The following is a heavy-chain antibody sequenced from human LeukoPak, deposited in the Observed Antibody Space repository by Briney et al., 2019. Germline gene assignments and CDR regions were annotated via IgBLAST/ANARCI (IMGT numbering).Heavy chain of an antibody. Sequence: ASVKVSCKASGYTFTSYGISWVRQAPGQGLEWMGWISAYNGNTNYAQKLQGRVTMTTDTSTSTAYMELRSLRSDDTAVYYCAQVQTGSGYYHPFDYWGQGTLVTVSS. J-gene: IGHJ4*02. D-gene: IGHD3-22*01. CDR3: AQVQTGSGYYHPFDY. V-gene: IGHV1-18*01. CDR2: ISAYNGNT. CDR1: GYTFTSYG.